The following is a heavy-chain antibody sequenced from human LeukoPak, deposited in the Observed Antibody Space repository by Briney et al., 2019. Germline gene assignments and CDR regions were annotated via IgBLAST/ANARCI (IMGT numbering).Heavy chain of an antibody. D-gene: IGHD2-2*01. Sequence: GASVKVSFKASGYTFTVYYMHWVRQAPGQGLEWMGWINPNSGGTNYAQKFQGWVTMTRDTSISTAYMELSRLRSDDTGVYYCARAGRVEDYGLLSCINWGQGTLVTVSS. CDR2: INPNSGGT. V-gene: IGHV1-2*04. J-gene: IGHJ4*02. CDR1: GYTFTVYY. CDR3: ARAGRVEDYGLLSCIN.